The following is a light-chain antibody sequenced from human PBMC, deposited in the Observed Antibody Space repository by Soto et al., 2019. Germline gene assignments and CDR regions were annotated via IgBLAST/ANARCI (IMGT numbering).Light chain of an antibody. J-gene: IGLJ1*01. V-gene: IGLV2-18*01. CDR1: SSDVGGYNR. CDR3: SLYTSSNTYV. CDR2: EVS. Sequence: QSVLTQPASVTGSPGQSITISCTGTSSDVGGYNRVSWYRQPPGTAPKLMIYEVSNRPSGVPDRFSGSKSGNTASLTISGLQAEDEADYYCSLYTSSNTYVFGTGTKVTVL.